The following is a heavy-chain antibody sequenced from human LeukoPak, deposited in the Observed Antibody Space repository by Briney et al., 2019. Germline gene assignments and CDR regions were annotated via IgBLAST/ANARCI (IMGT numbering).Heavy chain of an antibody. J-gene: IGHJ4*02. CDR1: GGSFSGYY. Sequence: PSETLSLTCAVYGGSFSGYYWNWIRQAPGKGLEWVSYISSSGSTIYYADSVKGRFTISRDNAKNSLYLQMNSLRAEDTAVYYCASPYLYSSKTFDYWGQGTLVTVSS. CDR2: ISSSGSTI. V-gene: IGHV3-11*04. D-gene: IGHD6-13*01. CDR3: ASPYLYSSKTFDY.